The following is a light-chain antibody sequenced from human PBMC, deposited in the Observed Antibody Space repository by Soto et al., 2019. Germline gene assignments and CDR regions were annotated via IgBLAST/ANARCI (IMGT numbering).Light chain of an antibody. CDR2: GIS. CDR1: HTISSSY. V-gene: IGKV3-20*01. CDR3: QQYVTSSPRT. J-gene: IGKJ1*01. Sequence: EIVLTQSPGTLSLSPGERATLSCRASHTISSSYLAWYQQKPGQAPRLLMYGISRRATGIPDRFSGSGSGTDFTHTITRLEPEDFAVYYCQQYVTSSPRTFGKGTKVEIK.